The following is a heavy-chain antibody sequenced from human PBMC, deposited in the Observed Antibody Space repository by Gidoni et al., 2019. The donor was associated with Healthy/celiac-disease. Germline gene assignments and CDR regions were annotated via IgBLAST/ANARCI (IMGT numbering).Heavy chain of an antibody. Sequence: EVQLVESGGGLVQPGGSLRLSCAASGFTFSSYWMSWVRQAPGKGLEWVANIKQDGSEKYYVDSVKGRFTISRDNAKISLYLQMNSLRAEDTAVYYCARDFSSIHIAAAATFDYWGQGTLVTVSS. CDR1: GFTFSSYW. CDR2: IKQDGSEK. J-gene: IGHJ4*02. V-gene: IGHV3-7*01. CDR3: ARDFSSIHIAAAATFDY. D-gene: IGHD6-13*01.